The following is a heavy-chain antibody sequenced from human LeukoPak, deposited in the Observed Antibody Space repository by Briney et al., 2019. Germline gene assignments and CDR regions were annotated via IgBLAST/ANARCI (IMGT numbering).Heavy chain of an antibody. D-gene: IGHD3-9*01. J-gene: IGHJ5*02. Sequence: PSETLSLTCTVSGGSINSSSYYWGWIRQPPGKGLEWIGSIFYSGNTYDNPSLKSRVTISVDTSKNQFSLKLSSVTAADTAVYYCARGGAPLRYFDWFSHWFDPWGQGTLVTVSS. CDR2: IFYSGNT. V-gene: IGHV4-39*07. CDR3: ARGGAPLRYFDWFSHWFDP. CDR1: GGSINSSSYY.